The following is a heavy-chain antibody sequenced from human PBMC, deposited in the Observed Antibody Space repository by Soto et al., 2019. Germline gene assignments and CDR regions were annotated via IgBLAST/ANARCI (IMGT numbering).Heavy chain of an antibody. CDR1: GYTFTGYY. CDR3: ARLFSGSSPAAGFDP. D-gene: IGHD6-13*01. Sequence: QVQLVQSGAEVKKPGASVRVSCKASGYTFTGYYIHWVRQAPGQGLEWVGWINPDNGDTNYAQKFQGRVSMTRDTSTSTAYMGLSSLRFDDTAVYYCARLFSGSSPAAGFDPWGQGTLVTVSS. CDR2: INPDNGDT. V-gene: IGHV1-2*02. J-gene: IGHJ5*02.